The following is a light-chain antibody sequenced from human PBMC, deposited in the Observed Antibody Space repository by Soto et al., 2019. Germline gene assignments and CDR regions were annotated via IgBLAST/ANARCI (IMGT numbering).Light chain of an antibody. Sequence: QSVLTQPASVSASPGQSITISCTGTSSDVGGHNFVSWYQHHPGKAPRLIIFLVTNRPSGVSNRFSASKSGSTASLTISGLQAEYEADYYCISYPPTNTYVFGTGTKVTVL. CDR2: LVT. J-gene: IGLJ1*01. V-gene: IGLV2-14*01. CDR1: SSDVGGHNF. CDR3: ISYPPTNTYV.